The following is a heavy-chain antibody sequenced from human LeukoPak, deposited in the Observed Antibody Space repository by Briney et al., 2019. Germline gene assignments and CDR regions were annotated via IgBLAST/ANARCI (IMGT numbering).Heavy chain of an antibody. Sequence: SETLSLTCAVYGGSFSGYYWSWIRQPPGKGLEWIGEINHSGSTNYNPSLKSRVTISVDTSKNQFSLKLSSVTAADTAVYYCARGRRGSRYFDWLAGSYFDYWGQGTLVTVSS. J-gene: IGHJ4*02. V-gene: IGHV4-34*01. CDR1: GGSFSGYY. D-gene: IGHD3-9*01. CDR3: ARGRRGSRYFDWLAGSYFDY. CDR2: INHSGST.